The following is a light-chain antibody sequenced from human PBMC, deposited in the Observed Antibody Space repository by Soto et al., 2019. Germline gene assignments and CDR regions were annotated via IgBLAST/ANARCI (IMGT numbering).Light chain of an antibody. CDR2: LNN. CDR3: QSYDRSLSGWV. V-gene: IGLV1-40*03. Sequence: QSVLTQPPSVSGAPGQRVTITCTGNNSNIGAGYDVHWYRQVPGEAPKVLIYLNNNRPSGVPDRFSGSKSAASAALAITGLQTEDEAQYFCQSYDRSLSGWVFGGGTKVTVL. CDR1: NSNIGAGYD. J-gene: IGLJ3*02.